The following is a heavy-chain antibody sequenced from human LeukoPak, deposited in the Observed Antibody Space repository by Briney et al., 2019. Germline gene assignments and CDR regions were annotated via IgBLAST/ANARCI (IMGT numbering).Heavy chain of an antibody. D-gene: IGHD3-16*02. J-gene: IGHJ5*02. CDR2: INHSGST. CDR1: GGSFSGYY. CDR3: ARSGGVIVRSWFDP. V-gene: IGHV4-34*01. Sequence: SETLSLTCVVYGGSFSGYYWSWIRQPPGKGLEWIGEINHSGSTNYNPSLKSRVTISVDTSKNQFSLKLSSVTAADTAVYYCARSGGVIVRSWFDPWGQGTLATVSS.